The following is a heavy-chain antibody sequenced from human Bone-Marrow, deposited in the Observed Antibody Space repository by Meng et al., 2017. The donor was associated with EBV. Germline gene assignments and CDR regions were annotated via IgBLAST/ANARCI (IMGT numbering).Heavy chain of an antibody. V-gene: IGHV4-30-4*01. CDR3: ARGSSFCSGGSCFEN. CDR1: GGSISTGYYY. Sequence: QVKLQESGPGLVKPSQTLSLTCAVVGGSISTGYYYWTWIRQPPGKGLEWIGYMYYNGITYYNPSLKSRVTISGDSSKNQFSLKLTSVTAADTAVYFCARGSSFCSGGSCFENWGQGTLVTVSS. CDR2: MYYNGIT. J-gene: IGHJ4*02. D-gene: IGHD2-15*01.